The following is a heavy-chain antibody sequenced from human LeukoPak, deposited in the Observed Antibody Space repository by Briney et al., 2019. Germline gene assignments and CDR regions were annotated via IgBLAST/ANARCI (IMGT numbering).Heavy chain of an antibody. V-gene: IGHV1-2*02. CDR1: GYTLTGYY. D-gene: IGHD5-18*01. CDR2: INPNSGGT. J-gene: IGHJ4*02. Sequence: ASVKVSCKASGYTLTGYYMHWVRQAPGQGLEWMGWINPNSGGTNYAQKFQGRVTMTRDTSISTAYMELSRLRSDDTAVYYCARTGTVDTAIGDYWGQGTLVTVSS. CDR3: ARTGTVDTAIGDY.